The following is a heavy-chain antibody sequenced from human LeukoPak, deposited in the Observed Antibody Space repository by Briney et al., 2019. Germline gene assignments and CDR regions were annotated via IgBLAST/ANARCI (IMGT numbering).Heavy chain of an antibody. J-gene: IGHJ4*02. V-gene: IGHV3-30*18. CDR3: AKGPLRGTAAAIDY. D-gene: IGHD2-2*01. CDR1: GFTFNNYG. CDR2: ISYDGRNK. Sequence: PGGSLRLSCAASGFTFNNYGMHWVRQAPGKGLEWVAVISYDGRNKHYPDSVKGRFTISRDISTDTLWLQMDSLRTEDPAVYYCAKGPLRGTAAAIDYWGQGTLVTVSS.